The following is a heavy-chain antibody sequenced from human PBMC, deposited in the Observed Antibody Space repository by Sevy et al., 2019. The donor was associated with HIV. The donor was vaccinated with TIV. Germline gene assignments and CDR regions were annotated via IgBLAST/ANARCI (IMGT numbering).Heavy chain of an antibody. J-gene: IGHJ5*02. CDR3: ARDGGYNWFDP. D-gene: IGHD3-16*01. V-gene: IGHV3-21*01. Sequence: GGSLRLSCTASGFTFSSYSMNWVRQAPGKGLEWVSSISSTSSHIYYADSVKGRFTISRDNAKNSLYLQMNSLRAEDTAVYYCARDGGYNWFDPWGQGTLVTVSS. CDR2: ISSTSSHI. CDR1: GFTFSSYS.